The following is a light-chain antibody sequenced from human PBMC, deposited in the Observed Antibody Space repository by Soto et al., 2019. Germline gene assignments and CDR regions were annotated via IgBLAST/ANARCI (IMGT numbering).Light chain of an antibody. J-gene: IGKJ4*01. Sequence: DIQMTQSPSTLSGSVGDRVTITCRASQTISSWLAWYQQKPGKAPKVLIYGASNLQSGVPPRFSGSGSGTDFTLTISSLQAEDVAVYYCQQYYSTPLTFAGGTKVDI. CDR1: QTISSW. CDR2: GAS. CDR3: QQYYSTPLT. V-gene: IGKV1-5*01.